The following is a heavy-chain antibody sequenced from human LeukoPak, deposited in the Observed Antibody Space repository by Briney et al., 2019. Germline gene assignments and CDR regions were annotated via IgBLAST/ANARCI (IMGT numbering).Heavy chain of an antibody. Sequence: ASVKVSCKASGGTFSSYAINWVRQATGQGLEWMGWMNPNSGNIGYAQKFQGRVTMTRNTSISTAYMEVSSLTSEDTAVYYCARGHGYSDNDPGGFWGQGTLVTVSS. CDR3: ARGHGYSDNDPGGF. D-gene: IGHD5-12*01. CDR1: GGTFSSYA. V-gene: IGHV1-8*02. J-gene: IGHJ4*02. CDR2: MNPNSGNI.